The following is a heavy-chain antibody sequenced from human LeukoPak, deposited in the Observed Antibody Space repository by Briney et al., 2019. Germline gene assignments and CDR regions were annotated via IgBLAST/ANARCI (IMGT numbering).Heavy chain of an antibody. CDR2: ISGSGGST. V-gene: IGHV3-23*01. Sequence: TVGSLRLSCAASGFTFSSYGMSWVRQAPGKGLEWVSAISGSGGSTYYADSVKGRFTISRDNSKNTLYLQMNSLRAEDTALYYCAKDIPYGSGSYGLYYWGQGTLVTVSS. CDR3: AKDIPYGSGSYGLYY. CDR1: GFTFSSYG. D-gene: IGHD3-10*01. J-gene: IGHJ4*02.